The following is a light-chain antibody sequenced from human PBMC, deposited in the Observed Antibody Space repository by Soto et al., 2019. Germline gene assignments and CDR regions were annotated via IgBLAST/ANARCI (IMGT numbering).Light chain of an antibody. CDR2: GAS. V-gene: IGKV3-20*01. Sequence: EFVLTQSPGTLSLSPGERATLSCRASQSVSSSYLAWYQQKPGQAPRLLIYGASSRATGIPVRFSGSGSETDFTLTITRLEPEDFAVYYCQQYSSSRTFGQGTKVDIK. CDR3: QQYSSSRT. J-gene: IGKJ1*01. CDR1: QSVSSSY.